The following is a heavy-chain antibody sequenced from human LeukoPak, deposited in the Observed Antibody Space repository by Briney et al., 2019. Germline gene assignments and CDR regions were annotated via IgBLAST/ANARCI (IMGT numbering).Heavy chain of an antibody. CDR1: GDSITNYY. J-gene: IGHJ4*02. CDR2: IYTSGST. V-gene: IGHV4-4*09. CDR3: ASSYDSSGYYYPTGHYFDY. Sequence: SETLSLTCSVSGDSITNYYWTWIRQPPGKGLEWIGYIYTSGSTSYNPSLKSRLTISVDTSKKQFSLKLRSVTAADTAVYYCASSYDSSGYYYPTGHYFDYWGQGTLVTVSS. D-gene: IGHD3-22*01.